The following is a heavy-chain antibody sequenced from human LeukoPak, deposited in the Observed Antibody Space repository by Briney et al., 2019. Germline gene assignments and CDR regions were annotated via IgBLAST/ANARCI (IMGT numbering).Heavy chain of an antibody. CDR1: GFTFSKYW. CDR3: LTIVEATFDAFDI. CDR2: INPDDKSA. V-gene: IGHV3-74*01. D-gene: IGHD1-26*01. J-gene: IGHJ3*02. Sequence: GGSLRLSCAASGFTFSKYWLHWLRQAPGKGLVWVSRINPDDKSASYADSVKGRFTIARDDARKTLYLQMNSLRAEDTAVYYCLTIVEATFDAFDIWGQGTMVTVSS.